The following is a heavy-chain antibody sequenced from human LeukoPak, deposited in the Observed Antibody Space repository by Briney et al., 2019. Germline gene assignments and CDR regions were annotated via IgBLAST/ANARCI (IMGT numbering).Heavy chain of an antibody. V-gene: IGHV4-4*09. D-gene: IGHD6-13*01. CDR1: GGSISSYY. CDR2: IYTSGST. Sequence: SETLSLTCTVSGGSISSYYWSWIRQPPGKGLEWIGYIYTSGSTNYNPSLKSRVTISVDTSKTQFSLKLSSVTAADTAVYYCARHVTIAAAGILYFDYWGQGTLVTVSS. CDR3: ARHVTIAAAGILYFDY. J-gene: IGHJ4*02.